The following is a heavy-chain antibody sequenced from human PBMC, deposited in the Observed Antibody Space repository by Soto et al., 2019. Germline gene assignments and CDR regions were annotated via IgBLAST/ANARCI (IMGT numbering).Heavy chain of an antibody. D-gene: IGHD1-7*01. J-gene: IGHJ4*02. CDR2: ISGYNGNT. V-gene: IGHV1-18*04. CDR1: GYILTSYG. CDR3: ARVGAELELRRYSDY. Sequence: QVQLVQSGAEVKKPGASVKVSCKASGYILTSYGISWVRQAPGQGLEWMGWISGYNGNTNYVQKFQGSVTMTTDTSTSTAYMEVRSLKSDDTAVYYCARVGAELELRRYSDYWGQGTLVSVSS.